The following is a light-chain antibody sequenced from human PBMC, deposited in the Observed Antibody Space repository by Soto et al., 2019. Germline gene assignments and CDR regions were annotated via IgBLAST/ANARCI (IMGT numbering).Light chain of an antibody. CDR1: QSVSSY. CDR2: DAS. V-gene: IGKV3-11*01. J-gene: IGKJ3*01. Sequence: EIVLTQSAATLSLSPGERATLSCRASQSVSSYLAWYQQKPGQAPRLLIYDASNCATGIPARFSCSGSGTDFAITISSREPEDFAVSYCQHRSNWPPSFAFGPRTKVDIK. CDR3: QHRSNWPPSFA.